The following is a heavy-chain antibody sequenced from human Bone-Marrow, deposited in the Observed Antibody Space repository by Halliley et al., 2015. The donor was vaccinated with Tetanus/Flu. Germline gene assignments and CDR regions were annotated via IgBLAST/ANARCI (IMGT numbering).Heavy chain of an antibody. D-gene: IGHD2-8*01. CDR3: AKARQALYYYNPNGDYYFDMDV. Sequence: SGFTFSNYAINWVRQAPGKGLEWVAVLSGSGGTSYYADSVKGRFTISRVNSRKMVYLQMNTLRADDTAVYYCAKARQALYYYNPNGDYYFDMDVWGQGTTVTVSS. J-gene: IGHJ6*02. CDR2: LSGSGGTS. CDR1: GFTFSNYA. V-gene: IGHV3-23*01.